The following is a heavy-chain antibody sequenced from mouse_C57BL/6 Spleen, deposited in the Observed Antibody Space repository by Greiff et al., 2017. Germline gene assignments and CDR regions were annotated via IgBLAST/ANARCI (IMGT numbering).Heavy chain of an antibody. CDR2: IDPSDSYT. J-gene: IGHJ4*01. CDR1: GYTFTSYW. Sequence: QVQLKQPGAELVKPGASVKLSCKASGYTFTSYWMQWVKQRPGQGLEWIGEIDPSDSYTNYNQKFKGKATLTVDTSSSTAYMQLSSLTSEDSAVYYSARSTVVAHGAMDYWGQGPSATVSS. V-gene: IGHV1-50*01. D-gene: IGHD1-1*01. CDR3: ARSTVVAHGAMDY.